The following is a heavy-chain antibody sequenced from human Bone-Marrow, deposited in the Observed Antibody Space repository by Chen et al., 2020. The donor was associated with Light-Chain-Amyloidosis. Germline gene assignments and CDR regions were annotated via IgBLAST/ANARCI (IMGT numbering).Heavy chain of an antibody. Sequence: QVQLVQSGAEVKKPGSSVKVSCKASGGTFSSYAISWVRQAPGQGFEWMGGFIPIFGTANYAQKFQGRVTITADESTSTAYMELSSLRSEDTAVYYCARDRGRYCTNGVCYIPPVAGNYYYYGMDVWGQGTTVTVSS. CDR1: GGTFSSYA. D-gene: IGHD2-8*01. CDR2: FIPIFGTA. CDR3: ARDRGRYCTNGVCYIPPVAGNYYYYGMDV. J-gene: IGHJ6*02. V-gene: IGHV1-69*01.